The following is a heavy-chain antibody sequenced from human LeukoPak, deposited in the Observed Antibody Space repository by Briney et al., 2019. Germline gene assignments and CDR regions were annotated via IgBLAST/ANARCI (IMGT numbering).Heavy chain of an antibody. V-gene: IGHV1-46*01. Sequence: ASVKVSCKASGYTVTSYYMHWVRQAPGQGLEWMGIINPSGGSTSYAQKFQGRVTMTRDTSTSTVYMELSSLRSEDTAVYYCARDWYDSSGYPELWYWGQGTLVTVSS. CDR1: GYTVTSYY. D-gene: IGHD3-22*01. J-gene: IGHJ4*02. CDR3: ARDWYDSSGYPELWY. CDR2: INPSGGST.